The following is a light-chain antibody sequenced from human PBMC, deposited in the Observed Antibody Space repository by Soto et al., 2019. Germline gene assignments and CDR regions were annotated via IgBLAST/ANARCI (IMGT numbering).Light chain of an antibody. V-gene: IGKV3-11*01. Sequence: EIVLTQSPDTLSLSSGERATLSCRASQSVSSSLAWYQQKPGQAPRLLISDASNRATGIPARFSGSGSGTDFTLTISSLEPEDFAVYYCQQRSNWPTFGQGTKLEIK. CDR2: DAS. CDR1: QSVSSS. CDR3: QQRSNWPT. J-gene: IGKJ2*01.